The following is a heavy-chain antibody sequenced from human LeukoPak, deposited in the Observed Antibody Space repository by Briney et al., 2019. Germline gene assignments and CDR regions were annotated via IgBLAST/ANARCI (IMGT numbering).Heavy chain of an antibody. CDR2: ISPYNGNT. CDR1: GYDFTSVG. D-gene: IGHD6-19*01. J-gene: IGHJ4*02. V-gene: IGHV1-18*01. CDR3: ARAGPGSGWYFDY. Sequence: ASVKVSCKASGYDFTSVGITWVRRAPGQGLEWMGWISPYNGNTRYTQKFQGRVAMTTDTSTTTAYMELRGLRFNDTAVYYCARAGPGSGWYFDYWGQGTLVTVSS.